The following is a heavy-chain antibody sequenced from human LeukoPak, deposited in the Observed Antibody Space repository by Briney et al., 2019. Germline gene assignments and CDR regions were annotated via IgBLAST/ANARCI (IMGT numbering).Heavy chain of an antibody. Sequence: SQTLSLTCTVSGGSISSGDYYWSWIRQPPGKGLEWIGYIYYSGSTYYNPSLKSRVTISVDTSKNQFSLKLSSVTAADTAVYYCARDGHDYVWGSYRLNYYGMDVWGQGTTVTVSS. CDR3: ARDGHDYVWGSYRLNYYGMDV. J-gene: IGHJ6*02. CDR2: IYYSGST. D-gene: IGHD3-16*02. V-gene: IGHV4-30-4*01. CDR1: GGSISSGDYY.